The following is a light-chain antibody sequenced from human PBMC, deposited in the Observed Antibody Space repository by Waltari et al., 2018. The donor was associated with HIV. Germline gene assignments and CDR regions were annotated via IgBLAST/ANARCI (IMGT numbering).Light chain of an antibody. CDR2: EVS. Sequence: QSALTQPASVSGSPGQSITISCTGTHSDVGGYHSVSWYQQHPGKAPKLMIYEVSNRPSGVSNRFSGSKSGNTASLTISGLQAEDEADYYCSSYTSSSLYVFGTGTKVTVL. CDR1: HSDVGGYHS. CDR3: SSYTSSSLYV. V-gene: IGLV2-14*01. J-gene: IGLJ1*01.